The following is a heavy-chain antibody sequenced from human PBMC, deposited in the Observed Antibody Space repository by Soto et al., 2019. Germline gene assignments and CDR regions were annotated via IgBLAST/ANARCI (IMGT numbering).Heavy chain of an antibody. D-gene: IGHD2-21*01. CDR3: AKDIFQGRLGDAFDI. CDR1: GFTFDDYA. V-gene: IGHV3-43D*03. J-gene: IGHJ3*02. Sequence: GGSLRLSCAASGFTFDDYAMHWVRQAPGKGLEWVSLISWDGGSTYYADSVKGRVTISRDNSKNSLYLQMNSLRAEDTALYYCAKDIFQGRLGDAFDIWGQGTMVTVSS. CDR2: ISWDGGST.